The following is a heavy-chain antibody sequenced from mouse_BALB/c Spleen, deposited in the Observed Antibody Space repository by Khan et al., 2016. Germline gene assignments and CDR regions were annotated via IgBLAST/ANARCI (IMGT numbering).Heavy chain of an antibody. CDR3: GRTGTYFDY. J-gene: IGHJ2*01. Sequence: EVQLVESGPEVVKPGASVKISCKASGYTFTDYNMHWVKQSHGKSLEWIGYIYPYNGGTGYNQKFKTKATLTVDNSSSTAYMELRSLTSEDSAVYYCGRTGTYFDYWGQGTTLTVSS. CDR2: IYPYNGGT. CDR1: GYTFTDYN. V-gene: IGHV1S29*02. D-gene: IGHD4-1*01.